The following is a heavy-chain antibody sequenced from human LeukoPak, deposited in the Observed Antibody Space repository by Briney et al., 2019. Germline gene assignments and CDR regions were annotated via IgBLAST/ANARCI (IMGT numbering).Heavy chain of an antibody. CDR3: ARDLSGIVGASDY. CDR1: GFTFSSYS. Sequence: EGSLRLSCAASGFTFSSYSMNWVRQAPGKGLEWVSSISSSSSYIYYADSVKGRFTISRDNAKNSLYLQMNSLRAEDTAVYYCARDLSGIVGASDYWGQGTLVTVSS. D-gene: IGHD1-26*01. CDR2: ISSSSSYI. J-gene: IGHJ4*02. V-gene: IGHV3-21*01.